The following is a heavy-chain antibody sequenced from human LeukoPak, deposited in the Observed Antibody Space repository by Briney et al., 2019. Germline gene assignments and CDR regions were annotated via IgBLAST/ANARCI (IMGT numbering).Heavy chain of an antibody. CDR1: GFTVSSNY. V-gene: IGHV3-66*01. J-gene: IGHJ6*02. CDR2: IYSGGST. CDR3: ARDKYYYDGFPGYYYGMDV. D-gene: IGHD3-22*01. Sequence: GGSLRLSCAASGFTVSSNYMSWVRQAPGKGLEWVSVIYSGGSTYYADSVKGRFTISRDNSKNTLYLQMNSLRAEDTAVYYCARDKYYYDGFPGYYYGMDVWGQGTTVTVSS.